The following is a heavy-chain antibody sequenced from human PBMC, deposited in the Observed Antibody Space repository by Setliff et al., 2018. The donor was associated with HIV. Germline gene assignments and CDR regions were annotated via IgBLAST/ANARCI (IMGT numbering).Heavy chain of an antibody. CDR3: ARDGEYQVLHYYYSGMDV. CDR1: GYNFLSYG. J-gene: IGHJ6*02. D-gene: IGHD2-2*01. V-gene: IGHV1-18*04. CDR2: ISAYKGNT. Sequence: ASVKVSCKAAGYNFLSYGFSWVRQAPGQGFQWMGWISAYKGNTIYAQNLQGRVTMTTDTSTSTAYMDLRSLRSDDTAVYFCARDGEYQVLHYYYSGMDVWGQGTTVTVSS.